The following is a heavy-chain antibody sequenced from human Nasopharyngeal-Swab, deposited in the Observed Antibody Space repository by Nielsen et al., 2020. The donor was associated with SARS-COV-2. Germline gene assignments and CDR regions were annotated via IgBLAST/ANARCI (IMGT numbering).Heavy chain of an antibody. D-gene: IGHD4/OR15-4a*01. CDR3: ARVGAGHGY. J-gene: IGHJ4*02. V-gene: IGHV3-53*01. CDR2: IYSGGST. Sequence: GSLKISCAASGFPVSSNYMSWVRQAPGKGLEWVSVIYSGGSTYYADSVKGRFTISRDNSKNTLYLQMNSLRAEDTAVYYCARVGAGHGYWGQGTLVTVSS. CDR1: GFPVSSNY.